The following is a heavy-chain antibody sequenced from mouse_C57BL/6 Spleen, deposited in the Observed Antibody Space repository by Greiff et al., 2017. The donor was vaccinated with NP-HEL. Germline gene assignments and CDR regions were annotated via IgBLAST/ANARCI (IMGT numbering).Heavy chain of an antibody. CDR3: ARWGSSTYAMDY. Sequence: QVHVKQPGAELVKPGASVKMSCKASGYTFTSYWITWVKQRPGQGLEWIGDIYPGSGSTNYNEKFKSKATLTVDTSSSTAYMQLSSLTSEDSAVYYCARWGSSTYAMDYWGQGTSVTVSS. CDR1: GYTFTSYW. J-gene: IGHJ4*01. V-gene: IGHV1-55*01. CDR2: IYPGSGST. D-gene: IGHD1-1*01.